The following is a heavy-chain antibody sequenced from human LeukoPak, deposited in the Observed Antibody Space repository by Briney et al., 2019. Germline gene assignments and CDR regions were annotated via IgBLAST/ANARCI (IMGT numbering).Heavy chain of an antibody. D-gene: IGHD2-15*01. V-gene: IGHV3-23*01. CDR1: RFTFSTSA. CDR2: ITGSSGST. Sequence: GGSLRLSCAASRFTFSTSAMSWVRQTPGKGLEWVSGITGSSGSTKYADSVRGRFTISRDNSKNTVYLQMSSLRVEDTALYYCATYRGRGSPFDFWGQGTQVTVSS. CDR3: ATYRGRGSPFDF. J-gene: IGHJ4*02.